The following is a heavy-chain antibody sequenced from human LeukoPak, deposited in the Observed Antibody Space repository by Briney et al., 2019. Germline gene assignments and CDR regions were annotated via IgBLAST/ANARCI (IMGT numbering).Heavy chain of an antibody. J-gene: IGHJ6*03. D-gene: IGHD2-15*01. CDR1: GDSISSSSYY. CDR3: ARHVPYSPQYYMDV. Sequence: SETLSLTCTVSGDSISSSSYYWGWIRQPPGKGLEWMGSIYYSGSTYYHPSLKSRATISVDTSKNQFSLKLSSLTAAAPAYFSCARHVPYSPQYYMDVWGKGTTVTVSS. V-gene: IGHV4-39*01. CDR2: IYYSGST.